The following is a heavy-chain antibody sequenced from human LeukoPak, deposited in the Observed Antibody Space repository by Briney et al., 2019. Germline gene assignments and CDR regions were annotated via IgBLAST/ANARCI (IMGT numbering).Heavy chain of an antibody. CDR2: IYYSGST. J-gene: IGHJ4*02. D-gene: IGHD6-19*01. CDR1: GGSISSYY. V-gene: IGHV4-59*01. CDR3: ARVGPGGWLDY. Sequence: TSETLSLTCTVSGGSISSYYWSWIRQPPGKGLEWIGYIYYSGSTNYNPSLKSRVTISVDTSKNQFSLKLSSVTAADTAVYYCARVGPGGWLDYWGQGTLVTVSS.